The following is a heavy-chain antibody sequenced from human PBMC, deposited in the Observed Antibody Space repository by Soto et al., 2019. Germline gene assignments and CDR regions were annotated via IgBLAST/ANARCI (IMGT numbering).Heavy chain of an antibody. Sequence: SETLSLTCNVSGGSISSTGYYWGWIRQPPGKGLEWIGTFYHSGTSYYIPSLKSRVTISVDTSKNQFSLKLDSVTAADTAVYYCARHGSSWTCFHYWGQGTLVTVSS. CDR3: ARHGSSWTCFHY. CDR1: GGSISSTGYY. CDR2: FYHSGTS. V-gene: IGHV4-39*01. J-gene: IGHJ4*02. D-gene: IGHD6-13*01.